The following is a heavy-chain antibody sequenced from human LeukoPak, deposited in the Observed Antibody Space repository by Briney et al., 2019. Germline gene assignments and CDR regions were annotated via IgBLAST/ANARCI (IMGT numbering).Heavy chain of an antibody. D-gene: IGHD2-15*01. Sequence: GGSLRLSSAASGFTFTNSWMAWVRQAPGKGLEWVANIKQDGSTKHYADSLKGRFTISRDNPKNSLYLQMNNLRADDTAVYYCTRDSDGSLDYWGQGILVAVAS. J-gene: IGHJ4*02. V-gene: IGHV3-7*03. CDR2: IKQDGSTK. CDR1: GFTFTNSW. CDR3: TRDSDGSLDY.